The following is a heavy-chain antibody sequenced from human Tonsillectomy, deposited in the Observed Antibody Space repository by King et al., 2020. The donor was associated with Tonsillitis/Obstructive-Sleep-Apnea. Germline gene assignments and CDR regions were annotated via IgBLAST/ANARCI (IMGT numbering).Heavy chain of an antibody. D-gene: IGHD3-3*02. CDR1: GFTFHRYW. Sequence: EVQLVESGGGLVQPGGSLRLSCATSGFTFHRYWMSWVRQAPGKGLEWVANIDEHGSEKNYADYVKGQFTISRDNATTSLFLQMNSLRVEDSALYYCTLGDYWGQGTLVTVSS. J-gene: IGHJ4*02. CDR3: TLGDY. V-gene: IGHV3-7*02. CDR2: IDEHGSEK.